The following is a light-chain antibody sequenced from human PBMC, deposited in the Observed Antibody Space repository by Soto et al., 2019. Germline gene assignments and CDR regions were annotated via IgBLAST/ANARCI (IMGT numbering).Light chain of an antibody. CDR2: EVT. J-gene: IGLJ2*01. CDR3: SSYESSTNYLV. CDR1: SSDVGGYDY. Sequence: QSALTQPPSASGSPGQSVTISCTGTSSDVGGYDYVSWYQQRPGKAPQLMIYEVTKRPSGVPDRFSGSKSGNTASLTVSGRQAEDEADYYCSSYESSTNYLVFGGGTKLTVL. V-gene: IGLV2-8*01.